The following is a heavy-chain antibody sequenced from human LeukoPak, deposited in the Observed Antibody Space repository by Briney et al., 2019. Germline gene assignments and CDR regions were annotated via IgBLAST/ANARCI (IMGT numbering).Heavy chain of an antibody. V-gene: IGHV1-2*02. D-gene: IGHD6-19*01. CDR3: ARDHGSGWYDLVY. CDR2: INPNSGGT. Sequence: ASVKVSCKASGYTFTGYYMHWVRQAPGQGLEWMGWINPNSGGTNYAQKFQGRVTMTRDTSISTAYMELSRLRSDDTAVYYCARDHGSGWYDLVYWGQGTLVTVSP. J-gene: IGHJ4*02. CDR1: GYTFTGYY.